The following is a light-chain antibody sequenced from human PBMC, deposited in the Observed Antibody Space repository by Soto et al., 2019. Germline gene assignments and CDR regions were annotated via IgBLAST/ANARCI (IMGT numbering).Light chain of an antibody. J-gene: IGKJ1*01. V-gene: IGKV2D-29*01. CDR1: QSLLHSDGKTY. CDR2: EVS. CDR3: MQSIQLPWT. Sequence: DIVLTQTPLSLSVTPGQPASISCKSSQSLLHSDGKTYLCWYLQKAGQPPQVLIYEVSNRFSGGPERFSGSARGTGFTLRISRVQAEDVVVYYCMQSIQLPWTFGQGTKV.